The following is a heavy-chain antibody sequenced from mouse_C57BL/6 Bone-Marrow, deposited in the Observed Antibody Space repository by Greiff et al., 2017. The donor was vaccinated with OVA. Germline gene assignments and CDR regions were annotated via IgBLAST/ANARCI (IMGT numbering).Heavy chain of an antibody. D-gene: IGHD2-10*02. Sequence: VQLKESGPELVKPGASVKMSCKASGYTFTDYNMHWVKQSHGKSLEWIGYINPNNGGTSYNQKFKGKATLTVNKSSSTAYMELRSLTSEDSAVYYCARNGGYEFAYWGQGTLVTVSA. V-gene: IGHV1-22*01. J-gene: IGHJ3*01. CDR1: GYTFTDYN. CDR2: INPNNGGT. CDR3: ARNGGYEFAY.